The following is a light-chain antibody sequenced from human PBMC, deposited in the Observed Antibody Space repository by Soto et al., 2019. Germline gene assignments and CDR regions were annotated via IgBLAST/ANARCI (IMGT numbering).Light chain of an antibody. Sequence: EIVMTQSPATLSVSPGERATLSCRASQSVSSNLAWYQQKPGQAPRLLIYGASTRATGIPARFSGSGSWTEFTLTISSLQSEDFAVYYCQQYNYWPPFFGGGTKVEI. J-gene: IGKJ4*01. CDR2: GAS. CDR3: QQYNYWPPF. V-gene: IGKV3-15*01. CDR1: QSVSSN.